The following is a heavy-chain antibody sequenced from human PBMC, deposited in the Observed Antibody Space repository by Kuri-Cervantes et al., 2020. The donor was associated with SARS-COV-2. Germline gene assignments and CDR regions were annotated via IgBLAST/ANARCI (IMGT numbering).Heavy chain of an antibody. CDR1: GFTFSSYA. V-gene: IGHV3-23*01. D-gene: IGHD3-10*01. CDR2: ISGSSGST. CDR3: AKEGFFYGSGRHFDY. J-gene: IGHJ4*02. Sequence: GESLKISFAASGFTFSSYAMSWVRQAPGKGLEWVSAISGSSGSTYYADSVKGRFTISRDNSKNTLYLQMNSLRAEDTAVYYCAKEGFFYGSGRHFDYWGQGTLVTVSS.